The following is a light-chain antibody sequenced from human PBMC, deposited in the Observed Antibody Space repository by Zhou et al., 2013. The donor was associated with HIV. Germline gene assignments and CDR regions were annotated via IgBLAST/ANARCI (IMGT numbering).Light chain of an antibody. J-gene: IGKJ1*01. Sequence: EIVMTQSPATLSVSPGERATLSCRASQSVSSNLAWYQQKPGQAPRLLIYGASTRATGFPARFSGSGSGTEFTLTISSMQSEDFAVYYCQQYNNWPPRTFGQGPRWKSN. V-gene: IGKV3-15*01. CDR3: QQYNNWPPRT. CDR2: GAS. CDR1: QSVSSN.